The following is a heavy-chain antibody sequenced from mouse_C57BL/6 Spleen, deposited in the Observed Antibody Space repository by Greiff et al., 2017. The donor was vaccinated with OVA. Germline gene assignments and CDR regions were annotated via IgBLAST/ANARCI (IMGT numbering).Heavy chain of an antibody. Sequence: LVKPGASVKISCKASGYSFTDYNMNWVKQSNGKSLEWIGVINPNYGTTSYNQKFKGKATLTVDQSSSTAYMQLNSLTSEDSAVYYCARLSYYSNSYYYAMDYWGQGTSVTVSS. CDR2: INPNYGTT. J-gene: IGHJ4*01. D-gene: IGHD2-5*01. CDR3: ARLSYYSNSYYYAMDY. CDR1: GYSFTDYN. V-gene: IGHV1-39*01.